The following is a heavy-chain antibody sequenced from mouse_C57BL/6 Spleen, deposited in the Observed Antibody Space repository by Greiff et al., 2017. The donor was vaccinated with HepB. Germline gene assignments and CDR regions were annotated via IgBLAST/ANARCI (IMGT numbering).Heavy chain of an antibody. CDR3: AIYYGSSYDYAMDY. V-gene: IGHV1-82*01. CDR2: IYPGDGDT. D-gene: IGHD1-1*01. J-gene: IGHJ4*01. CDR1: GYAFSSSW. Sequence: VQLQQSGPELVKPGASVKISCTASGYAFSSSWMNWVKQRPGKGLEWIGRIYPGDGDTNYDEKFKGQTTLTADKSSSKDYMQISSLTSEYSAVYFCAIYYGSSYDYAMDYWGQGTSVTVSS.